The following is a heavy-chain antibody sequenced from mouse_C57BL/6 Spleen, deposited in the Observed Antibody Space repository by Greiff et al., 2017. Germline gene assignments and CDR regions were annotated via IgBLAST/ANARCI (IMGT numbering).Heavy chain of an antibody. Sequence: EVQGVESGGGLVKPGGSLKLSCAASGFTFSSYAMSWVRQTPEKRLEWVATISDGGSYTYYPDNVKGRFTISRDNANKHLYLQMSHLKSEDTAMYYCSSAYDYGSCYVYYGYWGPAPTLTFSS. CDR3: SSAYDYGSCYVYYGY. D-gene: IGHD1-1*01. CDR2: ISDGGSYT. CDR1: GFTFSSYA. J-gene: IGHJ2*01. V-gene: IGHV5-4*01.